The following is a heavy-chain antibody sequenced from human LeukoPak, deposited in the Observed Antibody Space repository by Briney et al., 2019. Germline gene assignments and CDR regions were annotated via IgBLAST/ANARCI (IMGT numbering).Heavy chain of an antibody. CDR1: GFTFSNYW. CDR2: IYVDGRTT. V-gene: IGHV3-74*01. J-gene: IGHJ5*02. Sequence: GGSLQLSCVASGFTFSNYWMHWVRQPPGKGLVWVSRIYVDGRTTNYADSVKGRFTISRDNAKNTVYLEMNSLSVEDTATYYCIRDFRSADLWGQGTLVTVTS. CDR3: IRDFRSADL.